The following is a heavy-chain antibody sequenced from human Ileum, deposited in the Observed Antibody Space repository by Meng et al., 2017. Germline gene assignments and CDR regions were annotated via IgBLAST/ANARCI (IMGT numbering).Heavy chain of an antibody. J-gene: IGHJ6*02. CDR2: ISSSVSVK. Sequence: GESLKISCAASGFSFSSYEMNWVRQAPGKGLEWVSYISSSVSVKYYADPVKGRFTVSRDNAKNSLYLQMNSLRAEDTAVYYCARDSPAAALMDVWGQGTTVTVSS. V-gene: IGHV3-48*03. CDR1: GFSFSSYE. CDR3: ARDSPAAALMDV. D-gene: IGHD6-13*01.